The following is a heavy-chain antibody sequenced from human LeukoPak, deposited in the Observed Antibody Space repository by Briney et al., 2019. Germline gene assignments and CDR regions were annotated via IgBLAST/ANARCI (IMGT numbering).Heavy chain of an antibody. CDR3: ARPYGSGSYYNSPLDY. J-gene: IGHJ4*02. D-gene: IGHD3-10*01. CDR2: ISAYNGNT. V-gene: IGHV1-18*04. CDR1: GYTFTSYG. Sequence: ASVKVSFKASGYTFTSYGISWVRQAPGQGLEWMGWISAYNGNTNYAQKLQGRVTMTTDTSTSTAYMELRSLRPDDTAVYYCARPYGSGSYYNSPLDYWGQGTLVTVSS.